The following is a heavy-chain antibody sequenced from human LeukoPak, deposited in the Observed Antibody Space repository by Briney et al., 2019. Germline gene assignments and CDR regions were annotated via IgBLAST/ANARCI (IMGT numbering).Heavy chain of an antibody. CDR2: IYHSGST. Sequence: SETLSLTCTVSGGSISSSNWWSWVRQPPGKGLEWIGEIYHSGSTNYNPSLKSRVTISVDKSKNQFSLKLSSVTAADTAVYYCARHSSSWYAIDYWGQGTLVTVSS. CDR1: GGSISSSNW. D-gene: IGHD6-13*01. J-gene: IGHJ4*02. CDR3: ARHSSSWYAIDY. V-gene: IGHV4-4*02.